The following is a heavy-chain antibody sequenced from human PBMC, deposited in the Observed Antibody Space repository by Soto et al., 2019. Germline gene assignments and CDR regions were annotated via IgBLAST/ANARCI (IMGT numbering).Heavy chain of an antibody. CDR3: AKDRVPDGIYSFDY. CDR1: GFSFSDYS. V-gene: IGHV3-23*05. Sequence: EVKLLESGGDVVQPGGSLRLSCAASGFSFSDYSMNWVRQAPGKGLEWVAFIDLSGTKTDYRESVKGRFTLSKDRSKRTVYLQMNSLRVEDAAVYYCAKDRVPDGIYSFDYWGQGALVTVSS. D-gene: IGHD2-15*01. CDR2: IDLSGTKT. J-gene: IGHJ4*02.